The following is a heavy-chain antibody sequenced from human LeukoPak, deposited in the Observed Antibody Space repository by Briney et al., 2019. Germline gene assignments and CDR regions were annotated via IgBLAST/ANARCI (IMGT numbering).Heavy chain of an antibody. CDR2: INPNSGGT. CDR1: GYTFTIYY. V-gene: IGHV1-2*02. D-gene: IGHD2-2*02. J-gene: IGHJ4*02. Sequence: GSVRVSCTASGYTFTIYYMHWVRQAPGQGLEWMGWINPNSGGTSYARRFQGRVTLSRDTSISTAYMELSRLTSDDTAVYYCARNPAYCTSTSCYNDYWGQGTLVTVSS. CDR3: ARNPAYCTSTSCYNDY.